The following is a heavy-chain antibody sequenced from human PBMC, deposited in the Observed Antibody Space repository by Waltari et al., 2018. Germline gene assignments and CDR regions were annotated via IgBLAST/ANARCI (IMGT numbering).Heavy chain of an antibody. CDR2: IRYDGSNK. CDR1: GFTFSSYG. D-gene: IGHD5-12*01. Sequence: QVQLVESGGGVVQPGGSLRLSCAASGFTFSSYGMHWVRQAPGKGLEWVAFIRYDGSNKYYADSVKGRFTISRDNSKNTLYPQMNSLRAEDTAVYYCAKSGDLGEYSGYEYPFDYWGQGTLVTVSS. J-gene: IGHJ4*02. CDR3: AKSGDLGEYSGYEYPFDY. V-gene: IGHV3-30*02.